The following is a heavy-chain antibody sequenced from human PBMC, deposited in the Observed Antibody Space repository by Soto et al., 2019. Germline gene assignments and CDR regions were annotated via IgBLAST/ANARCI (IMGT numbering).Heavy chain of an antibody. CDR1: GFTFSSYA. CDR2: ISGSGGST. D-gene: IGHD3-22*01. CDR3: ATHLYYYDSSGYYGY. J-gene: IGHJ4*02. V-gene: IGHV3-23*01. Sequence: LRLSCAASGFTFSSYAMSWVRQAPGKGLEWVSAISGSGGSTYYADSVKGRFTISRDNSKNTLYLQMNSLRAEDTAVYYCATHLYYYDSSGYYGYWGQGTLVTVSS.